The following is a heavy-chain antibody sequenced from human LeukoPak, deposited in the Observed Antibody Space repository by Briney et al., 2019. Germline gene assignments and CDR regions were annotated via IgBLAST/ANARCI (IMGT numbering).Heavy chain of an antibody. J-gene: IGHJ6*03. V-gene: IGHV1-2*02. CDR3: ARCYGGKLYYYYMDV. D-gene: IGHD4-23*01. CDR1: GYTLTELS. CDR2: INPNSGGT. Sequence: ASVKVSCKVSGYTLTELSMHWVRQAPGQGLEWMGWINPNSGGTNYAQKFQGRVTMTRDTSISTAYMELSRLRSDDTAVYYCARCYGGKLYYYYMDVWGKGTTVTISS.